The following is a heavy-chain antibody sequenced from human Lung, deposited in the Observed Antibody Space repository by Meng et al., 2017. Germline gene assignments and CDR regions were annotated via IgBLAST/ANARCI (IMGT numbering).Heavy chain of an antibody. CDR2: FSNDGSTK. D-gene: IGHD5-12*01. J-gene: IGHJ4*02. CDR3: ARDRAYWCSGYDLNY. Sequence: GGVVGTPSISCSVYVVVSCSTFCIYTLHGVRKAPGKVLALGAVFSNDGSTKYYAGSVKGRFTISRDNSKNTLFLQMNSLRAEYTGVYYCARDRAYWCSGYDLNYWGQGTLVTVSS. V-gene: IGHV3-30-3*01. CDR1: CSTFCIYT.